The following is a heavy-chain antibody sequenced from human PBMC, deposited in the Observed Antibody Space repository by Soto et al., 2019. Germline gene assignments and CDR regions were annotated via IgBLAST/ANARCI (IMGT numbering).Heavy chain of an antibody. CDR3: ARVTDSSSTRYGMDV. V-gene: IGHV4-59*01. CDR2: IYYSGST. J-gene: IGHJ6*02. Sequence: SETLSLTCTVSGGSISSYYWSWIRQPPGKGLEWIGYIYYSGSTNYNPSLKSRVTISVDTSKNQFSLKLSSVTAADTVVYYCARVTDSSSTRYGMDVWGQGTTVTVSS. D-gene: IGHD6-13*01. CDR1: GGSISSYY.